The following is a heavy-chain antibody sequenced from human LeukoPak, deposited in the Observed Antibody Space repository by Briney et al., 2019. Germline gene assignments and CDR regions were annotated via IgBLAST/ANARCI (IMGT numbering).Heavy chain of an antibody. J-gene: IGHJ6*02. CDR2: MNPNSGNT. Sequence: GSVKVSCKASGYTFTSYDINWVRQATGQGLEWMGWMNPNSGNTGYAQKFQGRVTMTRNTSISTAYMELSSLRSEDTAVYYCARAYYDFWSGYYLGYYYYYGMDVWGQGTTVTVSS. CDR1: GYTFTSYD. D-gene: IGHD3-3*01. CDR3: ARAYYDFWSGYYLGYYYYYGMDV. V-gene: IGHV1-8*01.